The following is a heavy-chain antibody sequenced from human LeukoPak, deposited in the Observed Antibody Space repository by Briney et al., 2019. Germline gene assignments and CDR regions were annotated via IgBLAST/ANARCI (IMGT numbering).Heavy chain of an antibody. CDR3: AITEGSSGWYDNWFDP. J-gene: IGHJ5*02. Sequence: ASVKVSCKASGGTFSSYAISWVRQAPGQGLEWMGWISAYNGNTNYAQKLQGRVTMTTDTSTSTAYMELRSLRSDDTAVYYCAITEGSSGWYDNWFDPWGQGTLVTVSS. CDR1: GGTFSSYA. V-gene: IGHV1-18*01. D-gene: IGHD6-19*01. CDR2: ISAYNGNT.